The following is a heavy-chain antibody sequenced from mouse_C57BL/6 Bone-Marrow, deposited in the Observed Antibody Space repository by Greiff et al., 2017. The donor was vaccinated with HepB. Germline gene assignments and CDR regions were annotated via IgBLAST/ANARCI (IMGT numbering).Heavy chain of an antibody. V-gene: IGHV5-4*01. CDR2: ISDGGSYT. CDR1: GFTFSSYA. J-gene: IGHJ4*01. Sequence: EVKLVESGGGLVKPGGSLKLSCAASGFTFSSYAMSWVRQTPEKRLEWVATISDGGSYTYYPDNVKGRFTISRDNAKNNLYLQMSHLKSEDTAMYYCARDPATVVNAMDYWGQGTSVTVSS. CDR3: ARDPATVVNAMDY. D-gene: IGHD1-1*01.